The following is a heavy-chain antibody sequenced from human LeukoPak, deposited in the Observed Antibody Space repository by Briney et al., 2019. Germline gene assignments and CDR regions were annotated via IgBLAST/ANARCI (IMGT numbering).Heavy chain of an antibody. V-gene: IGHV3-13*04. CDR3: ARAYRDYYGSGSYYNDAFDI. Sequence: QPGGSLRLSCAASGFAFSSYDMHWVRQATGKGLEWVSAIGTAGDTYYPGSVKGRFTISRENAKNSLYLQMNSLRAGDTAVYYCARAYRDYYGSGSYYNDAFDIWGQGTMVTVSS. J-gene: IGHJ3*02. CDR2: IGTAGDT. D-gene: IGHD3-10*01. CDR1: GFAFSSYD.